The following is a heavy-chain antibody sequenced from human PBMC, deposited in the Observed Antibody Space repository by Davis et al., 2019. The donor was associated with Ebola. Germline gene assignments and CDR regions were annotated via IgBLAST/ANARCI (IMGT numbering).Heavy chain of an antibody. CDR3: STYYYDSSGYYLDI. D-gene: IGHD3-22*01. CDR1: GGTFSSYT. V-gene: IGHV1-2*06. CDR2: INPNSGGT. Sequence: AASVKVSCKASGGTFSSYTINWVRQAPGQGLEWMGRINPNSGGTNYAQKFQGRVTMTRDTSISTAYMELSRLRSDDTAVYYCSTYYYDSSGYYLDIWGQGTMVTVSS. J-gene: IGHJ3*02.